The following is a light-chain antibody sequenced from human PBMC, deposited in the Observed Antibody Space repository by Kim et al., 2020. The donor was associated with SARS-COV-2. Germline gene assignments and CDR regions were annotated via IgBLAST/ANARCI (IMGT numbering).Light chain of an antibody. J-gene: IGKJ2*01. CDR1: QSVKNNY. Sequence: EIVLTQSPGTLSLSPGERATLSCRASQSVKNNYLAWYQQKPGQAPRLLIYDASSRATGIPDRFSGSGSGTDFTLTISRLEPEDFAVYHCHQYGNTPQTFGQGTKLEI. CDR2: DAS. V-gene: IGKV3-20*01. CDR3: HQYGNTPQT.